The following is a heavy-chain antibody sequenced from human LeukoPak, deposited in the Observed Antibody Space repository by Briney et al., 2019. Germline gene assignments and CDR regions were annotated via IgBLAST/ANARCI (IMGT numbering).Heavy chain of an antibody. CDR3: ARRIIAVAGSTENNWFDP. J-gene: IGHJ5*02. V-gene: IGHV7-4-1*02. Sequence: ASVKVSCKASGYTFTSYAMNWVRQAPGQGLEWMGWSNTNTGNPTYAQGFTGRFVFSLDTSVSTAYLQISSLKAEDTAAYYCARRIIAVAGSTENNWFDPWGQGTLVTVSS. CDR2: SNTNTGNP. CDR1: GYTFTSYA. D-gene: IGHD6-19*01.